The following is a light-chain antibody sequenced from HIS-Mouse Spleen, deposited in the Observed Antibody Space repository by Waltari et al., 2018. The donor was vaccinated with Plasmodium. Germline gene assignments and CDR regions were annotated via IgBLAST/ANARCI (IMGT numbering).Light chain of an antibody. CDR2: EGS. Sequence: QSALTPPASVSGSPGQSITLPCTGTSSDVGCYNLVSWYQQHPGKAPKLMIYEGSKRPAGFSHRFSGSKSGNTASLTISGLQAEDEADYYCCSYAGSSTWVFGGGTKLTVL. J-gene: IGLJ3*02. CDR1: SSDVGCYNL. V-gene: IGLV2-23*01. CDR3: CSYAGSSTWV.